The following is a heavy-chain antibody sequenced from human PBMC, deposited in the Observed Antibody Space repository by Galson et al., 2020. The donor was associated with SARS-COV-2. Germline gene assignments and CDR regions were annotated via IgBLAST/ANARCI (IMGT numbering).Heavy chain of an antibody. J-gene: IGHJ6*03. Sequence: SGPTLVKPTQTLTLTCTFSALSLSTTGMCVSWIRQHPGKALEWLELIDWDDDKYYSTSLKTRLTISKDTSKNQVVLTMTNMDPVDTATYYCARLPLKLRLMGYYYMDVWGKGTTVTVAS. D-gene: IGHD6-25*01. CDR2: IDWDDDK. V-gene: IGHV2-70*01. CDR3: ARLPLKLRLMGYYYMDV. CDR1: ALSLSTTGMC.